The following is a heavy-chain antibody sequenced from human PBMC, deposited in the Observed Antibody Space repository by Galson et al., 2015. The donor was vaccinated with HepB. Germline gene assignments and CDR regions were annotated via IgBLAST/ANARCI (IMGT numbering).Heavy chain of an antibody. Sequence: QSGAEVKKPGESLRIFCKGSGYSFTSYWISWVRQMPGKGLEWMGRIDPSDSYTNYSPSFQGHVTISADKSISTAYLQWSSLKASDTAMYYCARLSGIAAAGTPYWFDPWGQGTLVTVSS. CDR2: IDPSDSYT. CDR1: GYSFTSYW. V-gene: IGHV5-10-1*01. D-gene: IGHD6-13*01. CDR3: ARLSGIAAAGTPYWFDP. J-gene: IGHJ5*02.